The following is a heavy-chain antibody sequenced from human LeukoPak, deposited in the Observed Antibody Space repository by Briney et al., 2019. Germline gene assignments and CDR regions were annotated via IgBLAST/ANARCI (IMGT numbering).Heavy chain of an antibody. CDR2: ISGSGSTT. D-gene: IGHD3-9*01. CDR1: GFTFSNYY. CDR3: ARDPSPTYYDILTGYHRYYYYGMDV. V-gene: IGHV3-11*01. Sequence: PGGSLRLSCAASGFTFSNYYMSWVRQAPGKGLEWVSYISGSGSTTYYAASVKGRFPISRDNTKNSLYLQMNSLRAEDTAVYYCARDPSPTYYDILTGYHRYYYYGMDVWGQGTRVTVSS. J-gene: IGHJ6*02.